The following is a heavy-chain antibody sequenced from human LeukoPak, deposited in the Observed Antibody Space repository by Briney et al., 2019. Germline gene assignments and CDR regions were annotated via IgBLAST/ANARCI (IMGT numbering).Heavy chain of an antibody. Sequence: PGGSLRLSCAASGFTFSSYGMHWVRQAPGKGLEWVAVISYDGSNKYYADSVKGRFTISRDNSKNTLYLQMNSPRAEDTAVYYCAKAYYYVPGEAFDIWGQGTMVTVSS. CDR3: AKAYYYVPGEAFDI. V-gene: IGHV3-30*18. CDR2: ISYDGSNK. CDR1: GFTFSSYG. J-gene: IGHJ3*02. D-gene: IGHD3-10*02.